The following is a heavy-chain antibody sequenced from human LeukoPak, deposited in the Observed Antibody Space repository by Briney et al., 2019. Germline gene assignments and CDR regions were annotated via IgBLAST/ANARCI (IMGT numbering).Heavy chain of an antibody. CDR1: GFTVSSNC. J-gene: IGHJ4*02. CDR3: ARGGPSRGYYFDY. D-gene: IGHD2-15*01. V-gene: IGHV3-53*01. Sequence: PGGSLRLSCAASGFTVSSNCMSWVRQAPGKGLEWVSVIYSGSNTYYADSVKGRFTISRDNSKNTLYLQMNSLRAEDTAVYYCARGGPSRGYYFDYWGQGTLVTVSS. CDR2: IYSGSNT.